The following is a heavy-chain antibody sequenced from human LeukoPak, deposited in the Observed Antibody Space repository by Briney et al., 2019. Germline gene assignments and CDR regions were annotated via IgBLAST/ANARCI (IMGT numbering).Heavy chain of an antibody. CDR1: GFTFSSYA. J-gene: IGHJ4*02. Sequence: GSLRLSCAASGFTFSSYAMSWVRQTPGKGLEWIGSVYYSGNTFHNPSLKSRVSTSVDTSKNQVSLRVNFVTAADTAVYYCARHLSGTTTAHYFDYWGQGILVTVSS. CDR3: ARHLSGTTTAHYFDY. V-gene: IGHV4-39*01. D-gene: IGHD1-1*01. CDR2: VYYSGNT.